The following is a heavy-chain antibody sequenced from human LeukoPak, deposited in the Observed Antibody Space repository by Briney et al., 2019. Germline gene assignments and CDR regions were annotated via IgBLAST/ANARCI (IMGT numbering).Heavy chain of an antibody. CDR3: ARAYFEY. V-gene: IGHV3-7*04. CDR2: IRQDGSEK. CDR1: GFTFSNYW. J-gene: IGHJ4*02. Sequence: PGGSLRLSCAASGFTFSNYWMSWVRRAPGKGLEWVANIRQDGSEKYYVNSVKGRFTISRDNAKNSLYLQMNSLRAEDTAVYYCARAYFEYWGQGTLVTVSS.